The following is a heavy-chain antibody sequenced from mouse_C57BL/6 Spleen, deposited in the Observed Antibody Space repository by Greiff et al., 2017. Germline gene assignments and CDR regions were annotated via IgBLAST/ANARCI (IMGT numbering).Heavy chain of an antibody. CDR2: IDPETGGT. CDR1: GYTFTDYE. CDR3: TTYSRYFDV. D-gene: IGHD1-1*01. J-gene: IGHJ1*03. V-gene: IGHV1-15*01. Sequence: PLQKSGAEMVRPGASVTLSCKASGYTFTDYEMHWVKQTPVHGLEWIGAIDPETGGTAYNQKFKGKAILTAEKSSSTAYMELRSLTSEDAAVYYCTTYSRYFDVWCTGTTVTVSS.